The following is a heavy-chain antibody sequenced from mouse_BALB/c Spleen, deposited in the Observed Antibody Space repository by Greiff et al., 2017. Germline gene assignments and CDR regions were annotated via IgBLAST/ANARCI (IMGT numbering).Heavy chain of an antibody. CDR1: GYTFTDYN. Sequence: EVKLVESGPELVKPGASVKIPCKASGYTFTDYNMDWVKQSHGKSLEWIGDINPNNGGTIYNQKFKGKATLTVDKSSSTAYMELRSLTSEDTAVYYCASTGRFAYWGQGTLVTVSA. CDR3: ASTGRFAY. CDR2: INPNNGGT. J-gene: IGHJ3*01. D-gene: IGHD4-1*01. V-gene: IGHV1-18*01.